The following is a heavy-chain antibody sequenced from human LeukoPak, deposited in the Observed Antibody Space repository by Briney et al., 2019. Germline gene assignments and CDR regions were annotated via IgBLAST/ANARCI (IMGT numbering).Heavy chain of an antibody. V-gene: IGHV4-34*01. J-gene: IGHJ4*02. CDR1: GGSFSGYY. Sequence: SETLSLTCAVYGGSFSGYYWSWIRQPPGKGLEGIGEINHSGSTNYDPSLKSRVTISVDTSKNQFSLKLSSVTAADTAVYYCARRPYYSGSGSYYNPPRGAAVFDYWGQGTLVTVSS. CDR2: INHSGST. D-gene: IGHD3-10*01. CDR3: ARRPYYSGSGSYYNPPRGAAVFDY.